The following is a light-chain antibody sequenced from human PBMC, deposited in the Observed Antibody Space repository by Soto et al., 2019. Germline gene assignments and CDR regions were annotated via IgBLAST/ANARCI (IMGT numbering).Light chain of an antibody. Sequence: QSVLTQSPSASASLGASVKLTCTLSSGHSSYAMAWHQQQPEKGPRYLMKLNSDGSHSKGDGIPDRFSGSSSGAERYLIISSLQSEDEADYYCQTWGTGIHVFGTGTKLTVL. CDR3: QTWGTGIHV. V-gene: IGLV4-69*01. J-gene: IGLJ1*01. CDR2: LNSDGSH. CDR1: SGHSSYA.